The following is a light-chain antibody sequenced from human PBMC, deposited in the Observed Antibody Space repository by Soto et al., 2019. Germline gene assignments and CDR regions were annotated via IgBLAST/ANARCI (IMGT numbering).Light chain of an antibody. CDR1: SSDVGGGYNY. Sequence: SVLTQPPSAYGSPGQSVTISCTGTSSDVGGGYNYVSWYQHHPGKVPKLMIYEVSKRPSGVPDRFYGSKSGNTASLTVSGLQAEDEADYFCSSYAGNNNLIFGGGTKVTVL. CDR2: EVS. V-gene: IGLV2-8*01. J-gene: IGLJ2*01. CDR3: SSYAGNNNLI.